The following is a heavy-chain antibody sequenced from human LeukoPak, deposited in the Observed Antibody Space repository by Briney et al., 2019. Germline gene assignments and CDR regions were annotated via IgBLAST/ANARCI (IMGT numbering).Heavy chain of an antibody. V-gene: IGHV1-69*05. Sequence: SVKVSCKASGGTFSSYAISWVRQAPGQGLEWMGGIIPIFGTANYAQKFQGRDTITTDESTSTAYMELSSLRSEDTAVYYCASWLYYDILTGYYSEDAFDIWGQGTMVTVSS. D-gene: IGHD3-9*01. CDR1: GGTFSSYA. J-gene: IGHJ3*02. CDR3: ASWLYYDILTGYYSEDAFDI. CDR2: IIPIFGTA.